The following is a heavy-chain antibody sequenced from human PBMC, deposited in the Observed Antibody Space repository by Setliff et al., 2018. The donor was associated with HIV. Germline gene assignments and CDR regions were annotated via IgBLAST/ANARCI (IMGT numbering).Heavy chain of an antibody. V-gene: IGHV4-59*01. CDR2: IYFTGSS. CDR3: ARVQMAYAAFDV. CDR1: GDSISTYC. J-gene: IGHJ3*01. Sequence: SETLSLTCTVSGDSISTYCWIWIRQPPGKGLEWIGSIYFTGSSDNNPSLKSRVTLSVDTSKHQFSLKLSSVTAADTAVYYCARVQMAYAAFDVWGQGTMVTVS. D-gene: IGHD4-17*01.